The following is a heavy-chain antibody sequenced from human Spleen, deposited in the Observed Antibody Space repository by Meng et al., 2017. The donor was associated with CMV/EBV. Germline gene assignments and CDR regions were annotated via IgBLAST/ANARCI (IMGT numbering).Heavy chain of an antibody. CDR1: GGCFTFSY. CDR3: ARHVRGSYYSCDY. V-gene: IGHV4-59*08. Sequence: GSLRLSCTVSGGCFTFSYWTWIRQPPGKGLEWIGNIYCSGSTNYNPSLKSRVTISVDTSKNQFSLKLSSVTAADTAVYYCARHVRGSYYSCDYWGQGTLVTVSS. J-gene: IGHJ4*02. D-gene: IGHD1-26*01. CDR2: IYCSGST.